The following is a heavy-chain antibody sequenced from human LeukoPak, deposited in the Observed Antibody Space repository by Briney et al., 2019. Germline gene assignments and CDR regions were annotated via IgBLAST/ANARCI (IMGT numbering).Heavy chain of an antibody. J-gene: IGHJ4*02. Sequence: GGSLRLSCAVFGFTVSNNHMHWVRQPPGKGLEWVSVIYSGGNTFYADSVKGRFTISRDNSKNTLYLQMNSLRGEDTAVYYCARSGAEGTFDYWGQGTLVTVSS. D-gene: IGHD6-13*01. V-gene: IGHV3-66*01. CDR3: ARSGAEGTFDY. CDR1: GFTVSNNH. CDR2: IYSGGNT.